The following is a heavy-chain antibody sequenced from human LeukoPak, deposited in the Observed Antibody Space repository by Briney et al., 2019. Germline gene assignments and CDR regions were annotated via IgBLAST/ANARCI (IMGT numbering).Heavy chain of an antibody. CDR2: ISYDGSNK. Sequence: GRSLRLSCAASGFTFSSYGMHWVRQAPGKGLEWVAVISYDGSNKYYADSVKGRFTISRDNSKNTLYLQMNSLRAEDTAVYYCARDPYTIWGGHDYWGQGTLVTVSS. D-gene: IGHD3-16*01. J-gene: IGHJ4*02. V-gene: IGHV3-30*03. CDR3: ARDPYTIWGGHDY. CDR1: GFTFSSYG.